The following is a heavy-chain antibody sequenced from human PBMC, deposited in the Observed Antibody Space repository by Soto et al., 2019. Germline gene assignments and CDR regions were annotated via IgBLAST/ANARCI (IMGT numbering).Heavy chain of an antibody. D-gene: IGHD3-3*01. CDR1: GGSFSGYY. CDR2: INHSGST. Sequence: PSETLSLTCAVYGGSFSGYYWSWIRQPPGKGLEWIGEINHSGSTNYNPSLKSRVTISVDTSKNQFSLKLSSVTAADTAVYYCAIPVSDFWSGPIFNYWGKGTLVTVSS. CDR3: AIPVSDFWSGPIFNY. J-gene: IGHJ4*02. V-gene: IGHV4-34*01.